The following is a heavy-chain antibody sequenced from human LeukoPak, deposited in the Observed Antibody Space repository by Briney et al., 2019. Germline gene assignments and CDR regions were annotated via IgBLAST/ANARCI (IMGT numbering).Heavy chain of an antibody. D-gene: IGHD2-21*02. CDR3: AREVEAYCGGDCYYNWFDP. Sequence: ASVKVSCKASGYTFTSYDINWVRQATGQGLEWMGWMNPNSGNTGYAQKFQGRVTMTTDTSTSTAYMELRSLRSDDTAVYYCAREVEAYCGGDCYYNWFDPWGQGTLVTVSS. CDR1: GYTFTSYD. J-gene: IGHJ5*02. V-gene: IGHV1-8*01. CDR2: MNPNSGNT.